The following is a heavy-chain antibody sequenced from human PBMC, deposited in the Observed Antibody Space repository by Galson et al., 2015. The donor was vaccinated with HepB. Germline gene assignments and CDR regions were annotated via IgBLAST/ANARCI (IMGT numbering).Heavy chain of an antibody. J-gene: IGHJ4*02. CDR3: ARGGVGSSGILASFDH. V-gene: IGHV3-30-3*01. D-gene: IGHD1-26*01. CDR2: ISYDGFNQ. Sequence: LRLSCAASGFTFRSYAMHWVRQAPGKGLEWMALISYDGFNQYYAESVKGRFTVSRDNSKNTFYLQMNSLRVEDTAVYYCARGGVGSSGILASFDHWGQGTLVTVSS. CDR1: GFTFRSYA.